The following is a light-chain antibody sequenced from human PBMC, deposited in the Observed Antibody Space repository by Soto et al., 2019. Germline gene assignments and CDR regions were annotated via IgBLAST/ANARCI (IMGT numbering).Light chain of an antibody. V-gene: IGLV2-14*01. CDR2: DVI. Sequence: QSVLTQPASVSGSPGQSITISCTGTSSDVGAYNYVSWYQQHPGKVPKLIIYDVINRPSGVSSRFSGSMSVNTASLTISGLQAEDEADYYCTSYTSSVTLVFGGGTKLTVL. J-gene: IGLJ3*02. CDR1: SSDVGAYNY. CDR3: TSYTSSVTLV.